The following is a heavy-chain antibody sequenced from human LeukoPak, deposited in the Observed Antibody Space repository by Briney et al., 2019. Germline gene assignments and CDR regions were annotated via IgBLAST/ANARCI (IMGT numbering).Heavy chain of an antibody. Sequence: ASVKVSCKASGYTFTGYYMHWVRQAPGQGLEWMGWINPNSGGTNYAQKFQGRVTMTRGTSISTAYMELSRLRSDDTAVYYCARDYDSRGFSPLFDPWGQGTLVTVSS. D-gene: IGHD3-22*01. CDR3: ARDYDSRGFSPLFDP. CDR1: GYTFTGYY. J-gene: IGHJ5*02. CDR2: INPNSGGT. V-gene: IGHV1-2*02.